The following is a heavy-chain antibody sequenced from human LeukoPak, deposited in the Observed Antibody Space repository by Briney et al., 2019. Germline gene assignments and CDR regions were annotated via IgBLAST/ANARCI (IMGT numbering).Heavy chain of an antibody. Sequence: SQTLSLTCDISGDSFSSNSAAWNWIRQSPLRGLEWLGRTYYRSKWHNDYAVSVKSRITINPDTSKNQFSLQLNSVTPEDTAVYYCTRGAPVGSSREFDYWGQGTLVTVSS. V-gene: IGHV6-1*01. CDR3: TRGAPVGSSREFDY. CDR2: TYYRSKWHN. CDR1: GDSFSSNSAA. D-gene: IGHD5-24*01. J-gene: IGHJ4*02.